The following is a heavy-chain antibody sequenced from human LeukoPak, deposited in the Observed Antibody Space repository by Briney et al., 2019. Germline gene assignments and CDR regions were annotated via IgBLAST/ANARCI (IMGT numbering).Heavy chain of an antibody. J-gene: IGHJ6*02. CDR3: ATVSELGGYYYGMDV. CDR2: FDPEDGET. CDR1: GYTLTELS. V-gene: IGHV1-24*01. Sequence: GASVKVSCKVSGYTLTELSMHWVRQAPGKGIEWMGGFDPEDGETIYAQKFQGRVTMTGDTSTDTAYMELSSLRSEDTAVYYCATVSELGGYYYGMDVWGQGTTVTVSS. D-gene: IGHD7-27*01.